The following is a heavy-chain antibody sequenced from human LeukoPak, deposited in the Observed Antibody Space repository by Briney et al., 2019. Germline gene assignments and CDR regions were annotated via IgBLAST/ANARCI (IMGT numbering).Heavy chain of an antibody. V-gene: IGHV1-2*02. Sequence: ASVKVSCKASGYTFTDYYIHWVRQAPGQGLERMGWINPNSGGTNYAQKFQGRVTMNRDTSIATTYMDLSSLMSDDTAVYYCARGHDNTGYNYFDYWGQGTLVTVSS. CDR1: GYTFTDYY. D-gene: IGHD3-9*01. CDR3: ARGHDNTGYNYFDY. J-gene: IGHJ4*02. CDR2: INPNSGGT.